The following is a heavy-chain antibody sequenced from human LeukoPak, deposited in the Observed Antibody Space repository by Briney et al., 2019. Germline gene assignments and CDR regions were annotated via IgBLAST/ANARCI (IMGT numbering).Heavy chain of an antibody. V-gene: IGHV3-48*01. CDR3: TRSRPGTEAGQPNFDY. Sequence: GGSLRLSCAASGFTFSTYSMSWVRQAPGKGLEWVSYISSISSIIYYADSVKGRFTISRDNARNSLYLQMNSMRAEDTAVYYCTRSRPGTEAGQPNFDYWGQGTLVTVSS. CDR1: GFTFSTYS. J-gene: IGHJ4*02. D-gene: IGHD6-13*01. CDR2: ISSISSII.